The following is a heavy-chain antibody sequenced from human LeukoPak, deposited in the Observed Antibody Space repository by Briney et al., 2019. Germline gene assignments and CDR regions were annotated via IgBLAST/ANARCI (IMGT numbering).Heavy chain of an antibody. CDR2: INPNSDGT. CDR1: GYTYTRYY. V-gene: IGHV1-2*02. Sequence: ASLKVSCQASGYTYTRYYIHWVRQAPGQGLEWMGWINPNSDGTNYAQKFQGRVSMTRDTSISTAYMELSRLRSDDTAVYYCARDPLLGIPYYYYMDVWGKGTTVTVSS. D-gene: IGHD6-13*01. CDR3: ARDPLLGIPYYYYMDV. J-gene: IGHJ6*03.